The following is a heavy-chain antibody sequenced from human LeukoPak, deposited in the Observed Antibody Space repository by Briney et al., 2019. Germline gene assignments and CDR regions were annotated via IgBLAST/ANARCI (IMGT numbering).Heavy chain of an antibody. V-gene: IGHV3-9*01. CDR1: GFTFDDYA. Sequence: GRSLRLSCAASGFTFDDYAMHWVRQAPGKGLEWVSGISWNSGSIGYADSVKGRFTISRDNAKTSLYLQMNSLRAEDTALYYCAANYDSSGYYHNWFDPWGQGTLVTVSS. J-gene: IGHJ5*02. CDR2: ISWNSGSI. CDR3: AANYDSSGYYHNWFDP. D-gene: IGHD3-22*01.